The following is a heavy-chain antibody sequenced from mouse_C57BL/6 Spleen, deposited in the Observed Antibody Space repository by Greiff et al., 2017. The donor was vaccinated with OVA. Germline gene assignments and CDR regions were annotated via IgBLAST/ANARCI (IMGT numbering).Heavy chain of an antibody. CDR3: TGRSN. Sequence: EVKLMESGGGLVQPGGSMQLSCVASGFTFSNYWMNWVRQSPEKGLEWVAQIRLKSDNYATHYAESVTGRFTISRDDSKSSVYLQMNNLRAEDTGIYYCTGRSNWGQGTTLTVSS. CDR2: IRLKSDNYAT. CDR1: GFTFSNYW. J-gene: IGHJ2*01. V-gene: IGHV6-3*01.